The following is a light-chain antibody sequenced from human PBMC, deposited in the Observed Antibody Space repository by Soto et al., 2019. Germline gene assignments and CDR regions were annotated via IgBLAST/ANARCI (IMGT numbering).Light chain of an antibody. V-gene: IGLV1-44*01. CDR1: XXNIGSNT. CDR2: SNN. CDR3: ATWDDSQKGWV. J-gene: IGLJ3*02. Sequence: QSVLTQPPSASGTPXXXXTISWXXXXXNIGSNTVNWYQQLPGTAPKLLIYSNNQRPPGVPDRFSGSKSGTSASLTISGLQSEDEADYYCATWDDSQKGWVFGRGNKLT.